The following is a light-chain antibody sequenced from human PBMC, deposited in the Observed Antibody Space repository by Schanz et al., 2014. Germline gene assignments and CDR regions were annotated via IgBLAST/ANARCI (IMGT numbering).Light chain of an antibody. V-gene: IGLV2-8*01. J-gene: IGLJ3*02. CDR3: SSYAGSINWV. CDR1: SSDVGGYNY. Sequence: QSALTQPASVSGSPGQSITISCTGTSSDVGGYNYVSWYQQHPGEAPKLMMYEVTKRPSGVPDRFSGSKSGNTASLTVSGLQADDEADYYCSSYAGSINWVFGGGTKLTVL. CDR2: EVT.